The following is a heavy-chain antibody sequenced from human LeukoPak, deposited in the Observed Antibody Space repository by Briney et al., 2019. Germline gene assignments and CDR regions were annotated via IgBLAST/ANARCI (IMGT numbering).Heavy chain of an antibody. CDR1: GFTFSSYE. CDR2: IWYDGSNK. Sequence: GGSLRLSCAASGFTFSSYEMNWVRQAPGKGLEWVAVIWYDGSNKYYADSVKGRFTISRDNSKNTLYLQMNSLRAEDTAVYYCARDLTYSSSWYFDYWGQGTLVAVSS. V-gene: IGHV3-33*08. CDR3: ARDLTYSSSWYFDY. J-gene: IGHJ4*02. D-gene: IGHD6-13*01.